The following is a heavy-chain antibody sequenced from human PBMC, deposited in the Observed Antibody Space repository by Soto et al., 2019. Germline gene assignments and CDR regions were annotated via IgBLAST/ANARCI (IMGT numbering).Heavy chain of an antibody. V-gene: IGHV3-30-3*01. Sequence: QVQLVESGGGVVQPGRSLRLSCAASGFTFSRHAMHWVRQSPGTGLEWVTVISNDGSNKYYADSVKGRFTISRDNSKNTLYLQMTSLRAEDTAVYYWARGDFLEWLYSFAYWGRGTLVTVSS. CDR1: GFTFSRHA. J-gene: IGHJ4*02. D-gene: IGHD3-3*01. CDR3: ARGDFLEWLYSFAY. CDR2: ISNDGSNK.